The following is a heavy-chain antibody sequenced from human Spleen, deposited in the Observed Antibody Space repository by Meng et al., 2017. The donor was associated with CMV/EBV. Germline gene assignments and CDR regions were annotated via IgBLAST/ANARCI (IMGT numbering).Heavy chain of an antibody. J-gene: IGHJ4*02. CDR1: GFTFSSYC. D-gene: IGHD2-21*02. CDR2: ISCSSSNI. Sequence: EVQLVESGGGLVKPGGSLRRACAASGFTFSSYCMNWVRQAPGKGLEWGSAISCSSSNIYDADSVKNRFTISRDNAKNSLYLQMNSLRAEDTAVYYCARATHCGGDCYPPNFDYWGQGTLVTVSS. CDR3: ARATHCGGDCYPPNFDY. V-gene: IGHV3-21*01.